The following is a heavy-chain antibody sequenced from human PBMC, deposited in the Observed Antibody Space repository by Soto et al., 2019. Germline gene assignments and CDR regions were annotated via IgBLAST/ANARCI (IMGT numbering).Heavy chain of an antibody. J-gene: IGHJ4*02. D-gene: IGHD2-21*01. V-gene: IGHV3-30*03. CDR3: PGEVASGY. CDR2: ISRDGGTK. Sequence: QVQLVESGGGVVQPGRSLRLSCAVSGFTVSTYGMHWVRQAPGKGLEWVAVISRDGGTKYYADSVKGRFTISRDNSRNTLFLDMNSLRSDDMAVYYCPGEVASGYWGQGTLVTVSS. CDR1: GFTVSTYG.